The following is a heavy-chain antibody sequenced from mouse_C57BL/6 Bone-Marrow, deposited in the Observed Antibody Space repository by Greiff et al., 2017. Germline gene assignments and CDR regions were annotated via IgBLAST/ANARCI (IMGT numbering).Heavy chain of an antibody. V-gene: IGHV1-26*01. CDR1: GYTFTDYY. CDR3: ANFYDYDDY. D-gene: IGHD2-4*01. CDR2: INPNNGGT. Sequence: EVQLQQSGPELVKPGASVKISCKASGYTFTDYYMNWVKQSHGKSLEWIGDINPNNGGTSYNQKFKGKATLTVDKSSSTAYMELRSLTSEDSEVYYCANFYDYDDYWGQGTTLTVAS. J-gene: IGHJ2*01.